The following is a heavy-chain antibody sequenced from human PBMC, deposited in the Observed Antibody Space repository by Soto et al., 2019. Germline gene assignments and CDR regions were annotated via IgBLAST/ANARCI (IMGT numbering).Heavy chain of an antibody. CDR3: AREEEANLDY. J-gene: IGHJ4*02. V-gene: IGHV1-2*02. Sequence: ASVKVSCKASGYTFTGYYMHWVRQAPGQGLEWMGWINPNSGGTKYSQKFQGRVTITRDTSASTAYMELSSLRSEDTAVYYCAREEEANLDYWGQGTLVTVSS. CDR1: GYTFTGYY. CDR2: INPNSGGT.